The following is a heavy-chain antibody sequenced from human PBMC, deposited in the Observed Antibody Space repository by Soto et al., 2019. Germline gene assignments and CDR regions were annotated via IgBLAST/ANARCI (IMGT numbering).Heavy chain of an antibody. CDR3: AKGNYNSQITNDY. J-gene: IGHJ4*02. CDR1: GFTFSSYA. D-gene: IGHD1-7*01. V-gene: IGHV3-23*01. CDR2: ISGTGGST. Sequence: GGSLILSCAASGFTFSSYAMTWVRQAPGKGLEWVSTISGTGGSTYFADSVKGRFTISRDNSKNTLFLQMNSLRGEDTAVYYCAKGNYNSQITNDYWGQGTLVTVSS.